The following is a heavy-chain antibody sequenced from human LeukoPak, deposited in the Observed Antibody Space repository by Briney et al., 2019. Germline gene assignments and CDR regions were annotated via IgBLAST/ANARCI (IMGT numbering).Heavy chain of an antibody. Sequence: SQALSLTCAISRDSVSSNSAAWNWIRQSPSRGLECLGRTYYRSKWYNDYAVSVKSRITINPDTSKNQFSLQLNSVTPEDSAVYYCARDQYSSGWYRFDYWGQGTLVTVSS. CDR2: TYYRSKWYN. J-gene: IGHJ4*02. D-gene: IGHD6-19*01. CDR3: ARDQYSSGWYRFDY. V-gene: IGHV6-1*01. CDR1: RDSVSSNSAA.